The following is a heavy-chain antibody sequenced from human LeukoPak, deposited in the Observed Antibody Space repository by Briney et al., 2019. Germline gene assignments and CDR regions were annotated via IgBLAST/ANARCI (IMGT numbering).Heavy chain of an antibody. J-gene: IGHJ4*02. CDR1: GFTFSSYG. V-gene: IGHV3-23*01. CDR3: AKAPVTSCRGAYCYPFDS. CDR2: ISGSGGST. Sequence: GGSLRLSCAASGFTFSSYGMSWVRQAPGKGLEWVSAISGSGGSTYYADSVRGRFTISRDNSKNTLYLQMNSLRAEDAAVYFCAKAPVTSCRGAYCYPFDSWGQGTLVTVSS. D-gene: IGHD2-21*01.